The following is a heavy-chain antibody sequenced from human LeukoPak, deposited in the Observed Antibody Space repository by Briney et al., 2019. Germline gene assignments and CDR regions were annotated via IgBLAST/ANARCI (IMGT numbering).Heavy chain of an antibody. CDR1: GFTLSSYN. CDR2: ITVSSSTI. CDR3: ARDTSWAFDI. V-gene: IGHV3-48*02. J-gene: IGHJ3*02. Sequence: GGSLRLSCAASGFTLSSYNMNWVRQAPGKGLEWVSYITVSSSTIYYADSVKGRFTISRDNARNSLYLQVNSLRDEDTAVYFCARDTSWAFDIWGQGTMVTVSS.